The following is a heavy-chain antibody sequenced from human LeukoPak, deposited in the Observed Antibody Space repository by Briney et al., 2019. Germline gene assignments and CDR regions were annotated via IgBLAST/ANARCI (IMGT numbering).Heavy chain of an antibody. Sequence: QTGGSLRLSCAASGFTFSDFAMLWVRQAPGRGLEWVCFMSGDGVVTHYADSVKGRFTISRDNSKNTLYLQMNSLRAEDTAVYYCAKDRTRYCSSTSCYYDYWGQGTLVTVSS. J-gene: IGHJ4*02. V-gene: IGHV3-23*01. CDR3: AKDRTRYCSSTSCYYDY. CDR2: MSGDGVVT. D-gene: IGHD2-2*01. CDR1: GFTFSDFA.